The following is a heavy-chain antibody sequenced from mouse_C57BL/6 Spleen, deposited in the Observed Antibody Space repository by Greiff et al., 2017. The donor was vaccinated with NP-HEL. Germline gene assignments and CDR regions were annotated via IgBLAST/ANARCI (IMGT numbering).Heavy chain of an antibody. CDR3: TSSMVTTWDYFDY. D-gene: IGHD2-2*01. V-gene: IGHV5-9-1*02. Sequence: EVKLMESGEGLVKPGGSLKLSCAASGFTFSSYAMSWVRQTPEKRLEWVAYISSGGDYIYYADTVKGRFTISRDNARNTLYLQMSSLKSEDTAMYYCTSSMVTTWDYFDYWGQGTTLTVSS. CDR1: GFTFSSYA. J-gene: IGHJ2*01. CDR2: ISSGGDYI.